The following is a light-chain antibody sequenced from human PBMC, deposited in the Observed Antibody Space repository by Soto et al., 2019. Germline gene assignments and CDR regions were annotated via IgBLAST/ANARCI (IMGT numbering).Light chain of an antibody. CDR3: QQYETYSGT. J-gene: IGKJ3*01. CDR1: QIINTW. V-gene: IGKV1-5*03. Sequence: DIQMTQSPSTLSASVGDRVTITCRASQIINTWLAWYQQKPGKAPKLLIYRASNLVSGLPSRFSGSGSGTEFTLTISSLQPDDFSIYYCQQYETYSGTFGPGTKVDL. CDR2: RAS.